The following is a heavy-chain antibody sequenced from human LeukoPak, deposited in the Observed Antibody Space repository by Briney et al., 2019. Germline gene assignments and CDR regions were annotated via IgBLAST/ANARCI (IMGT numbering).Heavy chain of an antibody. V-gene: IGHV1-69*13. CDR2: IIPIFGTA. Sequence: SVKVSCKASGGTFSSYAISWVRQAPGQGLEWMGGIIPIFGTANYAQKFQGRVTITADESTSTAYMELSSLRSEDAAVYYCASLTVTKDYYYYDMDVWGQGTTVTVSS. CDR1: GGTFSSYA. J-gene: IGHJ6*02. D-gene: IGHD4-17*01. CDR3: ASLTVTKDYYYYDMDV.